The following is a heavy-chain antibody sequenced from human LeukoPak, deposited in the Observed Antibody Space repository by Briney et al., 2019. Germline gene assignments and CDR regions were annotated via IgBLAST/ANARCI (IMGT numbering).Heavy chain of an antibody. CDR3: ARGPGNPYCSSTSCYRPYFDY. CDR2: INPNSGGT. D-gene: IGHD2-2*01. CDR1: GYTFTGYY. V-gene: IGHV1-2*02. Sequence: ASVKVSCKASGYTFTGYYMHWVRQAPGQGLEWMGWINPNSGGTNYAQKFQGRVTMTRDTSISTAYMELSRLRSDDTAVYYCARGPGNPYCSSTSCYRPYFDYWGQGALVTVSS. J-gene: IGHJ4*02.